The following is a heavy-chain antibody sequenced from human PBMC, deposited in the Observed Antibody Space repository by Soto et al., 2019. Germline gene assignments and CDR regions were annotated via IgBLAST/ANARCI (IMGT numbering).Heavy chain of an antibody. CDR2: ITPSGDST. CDR1: GFTFSRHG. D-gene: IGHD6-13*01. V-gene: IGHV3-23*01. J-gene: IGHJ4*02. CDR3: AKVDVSTAGSFDY. Sequence: PGGSLRLSCVASGFTFSRHGLSWVRQAPGKGPEWVSTITPSGDSTFYADSVKGRFTISRDNSKNTVYLQMNSLSVGDTAVYLCAKVDVSTAGSFDYWGQGALVTVSS.